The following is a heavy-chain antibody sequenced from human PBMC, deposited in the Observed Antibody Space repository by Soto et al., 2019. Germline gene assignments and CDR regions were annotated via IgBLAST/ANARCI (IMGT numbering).Heavy chain of an antibody. CDR2: ISAYNGNT. CDR1: GYTFITYG. J-gene: IGHJ4*02. V-gene: IGHV1-18*01. Sequence: QVQLVQSGAEVKKPGASVKVSCKASGYTFITYGINWVRQAPGQGLEWMAWISAYNGNTYYAQNFQGRVTITTDTSTSTAYMELRSLRSDDTAIYYCARRTYKDFWGQGTLVTVSS. D-gene: IGHD1-1*01. CDR3: ARRTYKDF.